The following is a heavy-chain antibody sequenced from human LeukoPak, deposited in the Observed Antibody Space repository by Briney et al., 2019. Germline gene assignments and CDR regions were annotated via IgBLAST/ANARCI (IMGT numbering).Heavy chain of an antibody. D-gene: IGHD6-19*01. CDR2: INQDGSEK. CDR1: AFSFSTYW. V-gene: IGHV3-7*05. J-gene: IGHJ4*02. Sequence: PGGSLRLSCAASAFSFSTYWMSWVRQAPGKGLEWVANINQDGSEKYYVDSVKGRFTISRDNAKNSLFLQMNSLRPEDTAVYYCARDRVIQGYSSGWLFDYWGQGTLVTVSS. CDR3: ARDRVIQGYSSGWLFDY.